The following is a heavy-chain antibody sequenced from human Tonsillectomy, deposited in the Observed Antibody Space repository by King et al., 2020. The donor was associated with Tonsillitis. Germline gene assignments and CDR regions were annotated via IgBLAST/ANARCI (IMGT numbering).Heavy chain of an antibody. J-gene: IGHJ3*02. D-gene: IGHD6-19*01. CDR1: GGSISSYY. Sequence: QLQESGPGLVKPSETLSLTCTVSGGSISSYYWSWIRQPPGKGLEWIGYIYYSGSTNYNPSLKSRVTISVDTSKNQFSLKLGSVTAADTAVYYCAGPSSGWYQDAFDIWGQGTMVTVSS. CDR2: IYYSGST. V-gene: IGHV4-59*08. CDR3: AGPSSGWYQDAFDI.